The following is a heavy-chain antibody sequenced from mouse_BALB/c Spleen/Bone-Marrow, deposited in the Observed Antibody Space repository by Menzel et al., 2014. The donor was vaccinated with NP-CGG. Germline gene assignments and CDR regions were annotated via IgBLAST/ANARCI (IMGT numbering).Heavy chain of an antibody. CDR3: TRHELGLFDY. V-gene: IGHV5-12-1*01. CDR2: ISNGGGST. D-gene: IGHD4-1*01. Sequence: EVQLVESGGGLVKPGGSLKLSCEASGFAFSSYDMSWVSQTPEKRLEWVAYISNGGGSTYYPDTLKGRFTISRDNAKNTLYLQMSSLKSEDTAMYYCTRHELGLFDYWGQGTTLTVSS. J-gene: IGHJ2*01. CDR1: GFAFSSYD.